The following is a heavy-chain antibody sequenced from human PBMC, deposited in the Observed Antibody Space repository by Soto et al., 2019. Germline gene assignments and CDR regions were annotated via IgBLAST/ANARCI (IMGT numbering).Heavy chain of an antibody. CDR2: ISYDGSNK. D-gene: IGHD5-18*01. J-gene: IGHJ4*02. Sequence: QVQLVESGGGVVQPGRSLRLSCAASGFTFSSYAMHWVRQAPGKGLEWVAVISYDGSNKYYADSVKGRFTISRDNSKNTLYLQMNSLRAEDTAVYYCAREGTGGYSYGAVFDYWGQGNLVTVSS. CDR1: GFTFSSYA. CDR3: AREGTGGYSYGAVFDY. V-gene: IGHV3-30-3*01.